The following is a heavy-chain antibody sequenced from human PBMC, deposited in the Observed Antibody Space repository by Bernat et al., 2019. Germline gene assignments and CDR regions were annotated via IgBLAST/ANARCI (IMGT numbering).Heavy chain of an antibody. Sequence: EVQLLESGGDLVQPGGSLRLSCVVSGFTLSSYAMSWVRQAPGKGLEWVSAIRGSGGSTSYADSVKGRFTISRDNSENTLYLQMNSLRAEDTVVYYCVKDGRKAAAGQFDYWGQGTLVTVSS. D-gene: IGHD6-13*01. J-gene: IGHJ4*02. V-gene: IGHV3-23*01. CDR1: GFTLSSYA. CDR3: VKDGRKAAAGQFDY. CDR2: IRGSGGST.